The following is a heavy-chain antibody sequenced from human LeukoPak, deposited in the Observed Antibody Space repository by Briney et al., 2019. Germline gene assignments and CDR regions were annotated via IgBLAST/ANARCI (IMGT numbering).Heavy chain of an antibody. V-gene: IGHV3-48*01. CDR3: AGATPKAYYYYMDV. CDR1: GFTFSSYS. D-gene: IGHD4-11*01. J-gene: IGHJ6*03. Sequence: PGGSQRLSCAASGFTFSSYSMNWVRQAPGKGLEWVSYISSSSSTIYYADSVKGRFTISRDNAKNSLYLQMNSLIAEDTAVYYCAGATPKAYYYYMDVWGKGTTVTVSS. CDR2: ISSSSSTI.